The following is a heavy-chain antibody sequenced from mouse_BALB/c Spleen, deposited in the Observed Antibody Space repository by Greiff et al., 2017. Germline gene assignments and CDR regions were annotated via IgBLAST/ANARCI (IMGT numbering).Heavy chain of an antibody. J-gene: IGHJ2*01. CDR3: ARHLYRYDSYYFDY. CDR2: INSNGGST. D-gene: IGHD2-14*01. Sequence: EVKLMESGGGLVKLGGSLKLSCAASGFTFSSYYMSWVRQTPEKRLELVAAINSNGGSTYYPDTVKGRFTISRDNAKNTLYLQMSSLKSEDTALYYCARHLYRYDSYYFDYWGQGTTLTVSS. CDR1: GFTFSSYY. V-gene: IGHV5-6-2*01.